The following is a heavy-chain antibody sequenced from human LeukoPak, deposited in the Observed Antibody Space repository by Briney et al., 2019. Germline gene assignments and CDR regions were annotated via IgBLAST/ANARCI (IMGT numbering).Heavy chain of an antibody. V-gene: IGHV4-61*02. CDR3: AREVKGAAGGFDY. CDR2: IYTSGST. J-gene: IGHJ4*02. CDR1: GGSISSSSYY. D-gene: IGHD1-26*01. Sequence: SETLSLTCTVSGGSISSSSYYWSWIRQPAGKGLEWIGRIYTSGSTNYNPSLKSRVTISVDTSKNQFSLKLSSVTAADTAVYYCAREVKGAAGGFDYWGQGTLVTVSS.